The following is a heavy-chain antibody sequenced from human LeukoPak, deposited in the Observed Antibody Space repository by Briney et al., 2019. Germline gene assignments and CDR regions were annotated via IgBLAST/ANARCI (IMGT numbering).Heavy chain of an antibody. D-gene: IGHD6-25*01. V-gene: IGHV1-2*02. CDR3: ARDQGGSGSFVR. J-gene: IGHJ5*02. CDR1: GYTYTGYY. CDR2: INPNSGGT. Sequence: ASVKVSCKASGYTYTGYYIHWVRQAPGQGLEWMGWINPNSGGTNYAQKFQGRVTMTRDTSISTAYMELSRLRSDDTAVYYCARDQGGSGSFVRLGQGTLVTVSS.